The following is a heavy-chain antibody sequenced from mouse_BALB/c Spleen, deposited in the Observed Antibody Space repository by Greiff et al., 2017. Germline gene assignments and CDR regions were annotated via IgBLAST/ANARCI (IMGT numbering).Heavy chain of an antibody. J-gene: IGHJ2*01. V-gene: IGHV6-6*02. CDR1: GFTFSNYW. Sequence: EVKLMESGGGLVQPGGSMKLSCVASGFTFSNYWMNWVRQSPEKGLEWVAEIRLKSNNYATHYAESVKGRFTISRDDSKSSVYLQMNNLRAEDTGIYYCTSTALFDYWGQGTTLTVSS. D-gene: IGHD1-2*01. CDR3: TSTALFDY. CDR2: IRLKSNNYAT.